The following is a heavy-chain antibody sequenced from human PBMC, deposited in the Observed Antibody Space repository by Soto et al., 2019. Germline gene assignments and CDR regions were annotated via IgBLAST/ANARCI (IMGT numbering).Heavy chain of an antibody. CDR1: GFTFSSYA. V-gene: IGHV3-30-3*01. D-gene: IGHD2-15*01. CDR3: ARTRRGYCSGGSCYSGWFDP. Sequence: QVQLVESGGGVVQPGRSLRLSCAASGFTFSSYAMHWVRQAPGKGLEWVAVISYDGSNKYYADSVKGRFTISRDNSKNTLYLQMNSLRAEDTAVYYCARTRRGYCSGGSCYSGWFDPWGQGTLVTVSS. CDR2: ISYDGSNK. J-gene: IGHJ5*02.